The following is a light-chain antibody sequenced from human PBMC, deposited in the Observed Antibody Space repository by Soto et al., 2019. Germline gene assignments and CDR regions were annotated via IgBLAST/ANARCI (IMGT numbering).Light chain of an antibody. Sequence: DIQMTQSPSSLSASVGDRVTITCRASQDISNFLAWFQQRPGNAPKSLISSASTLLSGVPSRFSGDGSGTDFTLTISSLQPEDFATYYCLQYYTYPRTFGQGTKVDIK. V-gene: IGKV1-16*01. CDR1: QDISNF. CDR2: SAS. CDR3: LQYYTYPRT. J-gene: IGKJ1*01.